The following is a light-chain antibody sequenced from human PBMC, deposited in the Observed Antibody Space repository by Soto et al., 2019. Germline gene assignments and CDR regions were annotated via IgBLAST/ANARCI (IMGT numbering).Light chain of an antibody. CDR3: QHSSNWPLT. CDR2: DAS. V-gene: IGKV3-11*01. Sequence: EIVMTQSPATLSLSPGERATLSCRASQSVSSYLAWYQQKPGQAPRLLIYDASTRATGIPARFSGSGSGTDSTLIISLLDQEDVADYYCQHSSNWPLTFGQGTRVEIK. J-gene: IGKJ1*01. CDR1: QSVSSY.